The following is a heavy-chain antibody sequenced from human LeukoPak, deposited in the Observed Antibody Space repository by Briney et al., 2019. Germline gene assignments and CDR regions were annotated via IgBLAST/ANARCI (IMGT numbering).Heavy chain of an antibody. CDR1: GFTFSSYW. CDR2: IKQDGSEK. Sequence: GGSLRLSCAASGFTFSSYWMSWVRQAPGKGLEWVAKIKQDGSEKYYVDSVKGRFTISRDNAQNSLYLQMNSLKIEDTAVYYCTTDLGTYYHGSQRLIPIDYWGQGTLVTVSS. V-gene: IGHV3-7*03. J-gene: IGHJ4*02. D-gene: IGHD3-10*01. CDR3: TTDLGTYYHGSQRLIPIDY.